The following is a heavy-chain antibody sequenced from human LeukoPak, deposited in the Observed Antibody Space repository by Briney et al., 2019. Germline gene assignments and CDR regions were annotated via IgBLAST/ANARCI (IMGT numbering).Heavy chain of an antibody. CDR3: AKGLKLHVYYGMDV. Sequence: AGSLRLSCAASGFTFSSYAMSWVRQAPGKGLEWVAVISYDGSNKYYADSVKGRFTISRDNSKNTLYLQMNSLRAEDTAVYYCAKGLKLHVYYGMDVWGQGTTVTVSS. D-gene: IGHD5-24*01. CDR2: ISYDGSNK. CDR1: GFTFSSYA. V-gene: IGHV3-30*18. J-gene: IGHJ6*02.